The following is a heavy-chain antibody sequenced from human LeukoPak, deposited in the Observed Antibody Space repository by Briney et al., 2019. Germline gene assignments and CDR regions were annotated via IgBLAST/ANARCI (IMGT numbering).Heavy chain of an antibody. J-gene: IGHJ6*02. V-gene: IGHV4-39*07. CDR3: ARDHKIRKQKQNDYGDYEAGDTYYYYGMDV. D-gene: IGHD4-17*01. Sequence: SETLSLTCTVSGGSISSSPCYWGWIRQPPGRELEWIGTICSSGSTYYNPSLSSRVTISVDTSKNQFSLKLSSLTAADTAVYYCARDHKIRKQKQNDYGDYEAGDTYYYYGMDVWGQGTTVTVSS. CDR2: ICSSGST. CDR1: GGSISSSPCY.